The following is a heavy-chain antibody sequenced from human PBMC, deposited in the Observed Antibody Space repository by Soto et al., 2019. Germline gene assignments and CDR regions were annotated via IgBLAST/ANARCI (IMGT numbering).Heavy chain of an antibody. CDR3: ARSLTRANYYYYGMDV. CDR2: ISYDGSNK. J-gene: IGHJ6*01. D-gene: IGHD3-9*01. Sequence: QVQLVESGGGVVQPGRSPRLSCAASGFTFNTYAMHWVRQAPGKGLEWVAVISYDGSNKYYADSVKGRFTISRDNSKNTLYLQMNSLRAEDTAVYFCARSLTRANYYYYGMDVW. CDR1: GFTFNTYA. V-gene: IGHV3-30-3*01.